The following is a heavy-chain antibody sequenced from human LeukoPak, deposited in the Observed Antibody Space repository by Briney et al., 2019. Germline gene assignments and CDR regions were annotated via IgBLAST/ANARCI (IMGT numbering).Heavy chain of an antibody. Sequence: PGGSLRLSCVASGFTFSYYWMHWVRQASGKGLQWVGRIRTKPNNYATTYAAWGRGRFTISRDESKNKAYLQMNTLKAEDTAVYYCTRLAAVAATNYYYYGMDVWGQGTTVTVSS. CDR1: GFTFSYYW. CDR2: IRTKPNNYAT. J-gene: IGHJ6*02. D-gene: IGHD6-19*01. V-gene: IGHV3-73*01. CDR3: TRLAAVAATNYYYYGMDV.